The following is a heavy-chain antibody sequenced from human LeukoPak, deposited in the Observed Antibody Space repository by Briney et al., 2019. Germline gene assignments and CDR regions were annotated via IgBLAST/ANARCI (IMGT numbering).Heavy chain of an antibody. J-gene: IGHJ4*02. CDR1: GFTFSSYA. CDR2: ISGSGGST. CDR3: AKDPYYYDSSGYESDY. Sequence: GGSLRLSCAASGFTFSSYAMSWVRQAPGKGLEWVSAISGSGGSTYYADSVKGRFTISRDNSKNTLYLQMNSLRAEDTAVYYCAKDPYYYDSSGYESDYWGQGTLITVST. V-gene: IGHV3-23*01. D-gene: IGHD3-22*01.